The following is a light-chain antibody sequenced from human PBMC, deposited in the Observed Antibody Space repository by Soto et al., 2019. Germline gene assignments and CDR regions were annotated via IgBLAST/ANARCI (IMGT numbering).Light chain of an antibody. CDR1: QSVISSY. V-gene: IGKV3-20*01. CDR2: GAS. Sequence: ENVLMQSPDTLSLSPGERATLSCRASQSVISSYLAWYQQKPGQAPRLLIYGASSRASGVPDRFSGTGSGTDFTLTISRLEPEDFAMYYCQQYGNSMWTFGQGTKVEIK. CDR3: QQYGNSMWT. J-gene: IGKJ1*01.